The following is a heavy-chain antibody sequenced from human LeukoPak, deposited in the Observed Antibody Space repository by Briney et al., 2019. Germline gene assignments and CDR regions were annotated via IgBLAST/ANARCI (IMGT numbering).Heavy chain of an antibody. V-gene: IGHV3-33*06. J-gene: IGHJ4*02. Sequence: GRSLRLSCAASGFTFSSYGIHWVRQAPGKGLEWVAVIWYDGSNKYYADSVKGRFTISRDNSKNTLYLQMNSLRAEDTAVYYCAKSSTIFGVAIAGSIDYWGQGTLVTVSS. CDR1: GFTFSSYG. CDR3: AKSSTIFGVAIAGSIDY. CDR2: IWYDGSNK. D-gene: IGHD3-3*01.